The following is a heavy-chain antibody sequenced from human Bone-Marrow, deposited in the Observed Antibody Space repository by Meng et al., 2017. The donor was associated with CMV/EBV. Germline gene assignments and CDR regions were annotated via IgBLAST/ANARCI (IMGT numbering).Heavy chain of an antibody. CDR1: GGTFSSYA. CDR3: ARGFSLEWLPIRMGHYYYGMDV. V-gene: IGHV1-69*05. J-gene: IGHJ6*02. Sequence: SVKVSCKASGGTFSSYAISWVRQAPGQGLEWMGGIIPIFGTANYAQKFQGRVTITTDESTSTAYMELSSLRSEDTAVYYCARGFSLEWLPIRMGHYYYGMDVWGQGTTVTVSS. D-gene: IGHD3-3*01. CDR2: IIPIFGTA.